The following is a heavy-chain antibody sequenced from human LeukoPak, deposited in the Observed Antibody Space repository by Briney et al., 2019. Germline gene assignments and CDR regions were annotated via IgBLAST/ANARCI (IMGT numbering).Heavy chain of an antibody. J-gene: IGHJ4*02. Sequence: GGSLRLSCAASGFTFSSYAMNWVRQAPGKGLEWVSAIGGSGGSTYNADSVKGRFTISRDNSKNILYPQMNSLRAEDTAVYYCAKSVESAVTTNPYFDFWGQGALVTVSS. CDR2: IGGSGGST. CDR1: GFTFSSYA. CDR3: AKSVESAVTTNPYFDF. V-gene: IGHV3-23*01. D-gene: IGHD4-17*01.